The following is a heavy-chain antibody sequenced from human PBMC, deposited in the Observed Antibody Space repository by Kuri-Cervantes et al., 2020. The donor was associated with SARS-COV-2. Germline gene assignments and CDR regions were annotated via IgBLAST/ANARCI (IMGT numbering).Heavy chain of an antibody. CDR1: GGSISSGGYY. CDR3: ARGRVWVPDY. CDR2: IYYSGST. D-gene: IGHD2-8*01. Sequence: LRLSCTVSGGSISSGGYYWSWIRRHPGKGLEWIGYIYYSGSTNYNPSLKSRVTISVDTSKDQFSLKLSSVTAADTAVYYCARGRVWVPDYWGQGTLVTVSS. J-gene: IGHJ4*02. V-gene: IGHV4-31*03.